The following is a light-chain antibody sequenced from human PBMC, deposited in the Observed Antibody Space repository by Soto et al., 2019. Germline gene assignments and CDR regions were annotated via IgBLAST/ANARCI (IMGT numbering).Light chain of an antibody. Sequence: DIQMTQSPSSLSASVGDRVTITCRASQSVGSLLNWFQQRPGIAPKLLIYAASTLQSGAQSRFSGSGAATDFTLIISSLQPEDFATYYCQQSYSLPYTFGQGTKLEI. CDR1: QSVGSL. V-gene: IGKV1-39*01. J-gene: IGKJ2*01. CDR3: QQSYSLPYT. CDR2: AAS.